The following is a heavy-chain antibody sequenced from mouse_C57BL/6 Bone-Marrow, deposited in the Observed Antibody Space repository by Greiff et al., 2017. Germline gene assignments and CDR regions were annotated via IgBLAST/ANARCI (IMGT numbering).Heavy chain of an antibody. CDR2: ISYDGSN. CDR3: ARAGLRRGPWFAY. V-gene: IGHV3-6*01. D-gene: IGHD2-4*01. Sequence: ESGPGLVKPSQSLSLTCSVTGYSITSGYYWNWIRQFPGNKLEWMGYISYDGSNNYNPSLKNRISITRDTSKNQFFLKLNSVTTEDTATYYCARAGLRRGPWFAYWGQGTLVTVSA. J-gene: IGHJ3*01. CDR1: GYSITSGYY.